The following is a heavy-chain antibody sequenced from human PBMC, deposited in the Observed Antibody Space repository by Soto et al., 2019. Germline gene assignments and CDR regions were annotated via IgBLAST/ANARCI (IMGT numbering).Heavy chain of an antibody. CDR1: GGTFSRYT. J-gene: IGHJ4*02. CDR2: IIPILGIA. D-gene: IGHD2-15*01. Sequence: QVQLVQSGAEVQKPGSSVKVSCKASGGTFSRYTISWVREAPGQGLEWMGRIIPILGIANYAQKIQGRVTITADKSTRPAYMDLSSIGSDDTAVYYCARRNCSGGSFYWCDYWGQGTLVTVSS. CDR3: ARRNCSGGSFYWCDY. V-gene: IGHV1-69*02.